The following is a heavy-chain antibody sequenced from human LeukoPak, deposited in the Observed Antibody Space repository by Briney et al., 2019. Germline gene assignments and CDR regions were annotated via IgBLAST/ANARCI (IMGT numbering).Heavy chain of an antibody. CDR3: ARVPGVRLPFYLDL. V-gene: IGHV6-1*01. Sequence: SQSLSLTCAISGYSVSSNCAAWAWLRQSPSRGFEWLVRTYYISNWHYDYSVSVRGRITFHSDTSKNQFSLHLNSVTPEDTAVYYCARVPGVRLPFYLDLWGQGILVTVSS. J-gene: IGHJ4*02. CDR1: GYSVSSNCAA. D-gene: IGHD2-15*01. CDR2: TYYISNWHY.